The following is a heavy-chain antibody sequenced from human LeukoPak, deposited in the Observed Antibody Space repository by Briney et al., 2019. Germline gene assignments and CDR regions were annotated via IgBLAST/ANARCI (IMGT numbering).Heavy chain of an antibody. J-gene: IGHJ3*02. CDR3: AREDGTAMDNAFDI. Sequence: GGSLRLSCAASGFTFSSYWMSWVRQAPGKGLEWVANIKQDGSEKYYVDSVEGRFTISRDNAKNSLYLQMNSLRAEDTAVHYCAREDGTAMDNAFDIWSQGTMVTVSS. D-gene: IGHD5-18*01. V-gene: IGHV3-7*03. CDR2: IKQDGSEK. CDR1: GFTFSSYW.